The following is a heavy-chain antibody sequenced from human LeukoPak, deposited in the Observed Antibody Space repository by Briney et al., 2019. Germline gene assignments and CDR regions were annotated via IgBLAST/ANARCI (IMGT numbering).Heavy chain of an antibody. J-gene: IGHJ4*02. CDR2: IYNDGRT. D-gene: IGHD6-19*01. V-gene: IGHV3-53*01. CDR3: ARRSGIAVAGAFDY. Sequence: GGSLRLSCAASGFTVRSSYMSWFRQAPGKGLEWASVIYNDGRTYYADSVKGRFTISRDNSKNTLYLQMNSLRAEDTAVYYCARRSGIAVAGAFDYWGQGTLVTVSS. CDR1: GFTVRSSY.